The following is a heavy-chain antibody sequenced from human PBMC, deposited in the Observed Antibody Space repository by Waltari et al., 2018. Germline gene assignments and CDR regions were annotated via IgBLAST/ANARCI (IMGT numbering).Heavy chain of an antibody. CDR2: IYTSGST. V-gene: IGHV4-4*07. CDR1: GGSISGSY. J-gene: IGHJ5*02. D-gene: IGHD3-16*01. CDR3: ARPIWRTSWKMGEFDP. Sequence: QVQLQESGPGLVKPSETLSLTCTVSGGSISGSYWSWIRQPAGKELEWMGRIYTSGSTNSPPSLNNRVTMSIDTSKNQFSLKLTSVTAADPAVYYCARPIWRTSWKMGEFDPWGQGTLVTVSS.